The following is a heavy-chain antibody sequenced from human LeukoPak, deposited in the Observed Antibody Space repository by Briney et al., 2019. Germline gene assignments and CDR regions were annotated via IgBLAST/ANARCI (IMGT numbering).Heavy chain of an antibody. J-gene: IGHJ4*02. CDR1: GFTFSNYW. Sequence: PGGSLRHSCAASGFTFSNYWLSWVRQAPGKGLEWVANRKQDGSENYYVASVKGRFTISRDNANNSLYLQISSLRAEVTAVYYCARDSSAYYWGQGTLVTVSS. D-gene: IGHD3-22*01. CDR2: RKQDGSEN. CDR3: ARDSSAYY. V-gene: IGHV3-7*01.